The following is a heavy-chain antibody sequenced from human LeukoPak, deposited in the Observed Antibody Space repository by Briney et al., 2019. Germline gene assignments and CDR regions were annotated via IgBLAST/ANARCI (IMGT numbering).Heavy chain of an antibody. CDR1: GFTFSSYG. D-gene: IGHD6-19*01. CDR3: TRDIAVAGRVFYYYYGMDV. J-gene: IGHJ6*02. Sequence: GGSLRLSCAASGFTFSSYGMHWVRQAPGKGLEWVAVIWYDGSNKYYADSVKGRFTISRDNSKNTLYLQMNSLRAEDTAVYYCTRDIAVAGRVFYYYYGMDVWGQGTTVTVSS. CDR2: IWYDGSNK. V-gene: IGHV3-33*01.